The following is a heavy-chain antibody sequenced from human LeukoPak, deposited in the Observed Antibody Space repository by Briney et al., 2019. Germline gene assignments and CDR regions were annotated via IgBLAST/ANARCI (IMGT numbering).Heavy chain of an antibody. CDR1: GFTFSSYG. CDR3: ARDGGYYYGSGSYYYGGGLDY. J-gene: IGHJ4*02. V-gene: IGHV3-33*01. D-gene: IGHD3-10*01. CDR2: IWYDGSNK. Sequence: RSLRLSCAASGFTFSSYGMHWVRQAPGKGLEWVAVIWYDGSNKYYAESVKGRFTISRDNSKNTLYLQMNSLRAEDTAVYYCARDGGYYYGSGSYYYGGGLDYWGRGTLVTVSS.